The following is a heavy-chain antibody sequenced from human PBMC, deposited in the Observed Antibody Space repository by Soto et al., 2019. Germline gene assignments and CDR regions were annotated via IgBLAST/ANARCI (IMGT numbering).Heavy chain of an antibody. J-gene: IGHJ4*02. CDR2: IYDSESA. D-gene: IGHD6-6*01. CDR1: GESISSGGYY. CDR3: ARASSSSSASDY. V-gene: IGHV4-31*03. Sequence: QVQLQESGPGLVKPSQTLSLTCNVSGESISSGGYYWSWIRHHPRKGLEWIGYIYDSESAYYNPSLKSRVTISMDTSKYHFAMRLSSLTDADTAVYYCARASSSSSASDYWGQGTLVTVSS.